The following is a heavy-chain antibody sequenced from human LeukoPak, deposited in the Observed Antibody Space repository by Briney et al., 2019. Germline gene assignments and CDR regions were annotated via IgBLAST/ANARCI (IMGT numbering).Heavy chain of an antibody. CDR3: ARDPRSRLYYFDY. Sequence: GGSLRLSCAASGFTFSSYSMNWVRQAPGKGLEWVSSISSSSSYIYYTDSVKGRFTISRDNAKNSLYLQMNSLRAEDTAVNYCARDPRSRLYYFDYWGQGTLVTVSS. V-gene: IGHV3-21*01. J-gene: IGHJ4*02. D-gene: IGHD3-22*01. CDR2: ISSSSSYI. CDR1: GFTFSSYS.